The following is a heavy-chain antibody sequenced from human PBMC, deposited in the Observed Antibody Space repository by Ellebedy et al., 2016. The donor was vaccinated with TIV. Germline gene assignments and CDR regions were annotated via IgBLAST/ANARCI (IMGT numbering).Heavy chain of an antibody. J-gene: IGHJ4*02. V-gene: IGHV1-69*04. CDR1: GGTFSSYA. CDR3: ARDRDYPGTDY. Sequence: ASVKVFCKASGGTFSSYAISWVRQAPGQGLEWMGRIIPILGIANYAQKFQGRVTITADKSTSTAYMELSSLRSEDTAVYYCARDRDYPGTDYWGQGTLVTVSS. D-gene: IGHD6-13*01. CDR2: IIPILGIA.